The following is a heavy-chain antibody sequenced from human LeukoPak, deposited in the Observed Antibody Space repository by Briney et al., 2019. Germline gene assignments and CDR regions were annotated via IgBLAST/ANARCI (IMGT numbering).Heavy chain of an antibody. CDR2: INHSGST. D-gene: IGHD3-9*01. Sequence: SETLSLTCAVYGGSFSGYYWSWTRQPPGKGLEWIGEINHSGSTNYNPSLKSRVTISVDTSKNQFSLKLSSVTAADTAVYYCARKLVLRYSRGYFDYWGQGTLVTVSS. CDR1: GGSFSGYY. J-gene: IGHJ4*02. CDR3: ARKLVLRYSRGYFDY. V-gene: IGHV4-34*01.